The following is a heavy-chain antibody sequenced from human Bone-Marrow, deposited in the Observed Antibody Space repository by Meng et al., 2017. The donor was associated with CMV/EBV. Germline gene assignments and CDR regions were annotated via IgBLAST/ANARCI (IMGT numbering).Heavy chain of an antibody. CDR3: ASRETGTTDVAFDI. CDR1: GGSISSSSYY. J-gene: IGHJ3*02. D-gene: IGHD1-7*01. CDR2: IYYSGST. V-gene: IGHV4-39*07. Sequence: SETLSLTCTVSGGSISSSSYYWGWIRQPPGKGLEWIGSIYYSGSTYYNPSLKSRVTISVDTSKNQFSLKLSSVTAADTAVYYCASRETGTTDVAFDIWGQGTMVTVSS.